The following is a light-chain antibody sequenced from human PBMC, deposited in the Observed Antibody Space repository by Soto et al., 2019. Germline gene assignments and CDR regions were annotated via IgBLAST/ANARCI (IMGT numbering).Light chain of an antibody. CDR2: GAS. J-gene: IGKJ2*01. CDR3: QQYNNWPPRYT. Sequence: EIVMPQSPATLSVSPRERATLSCRASQSVSSNLAWYQQKPGQAPRLLIYGASTRATGIPSRFSGSGSGTEFTLTISSLQSEDFAVYYCQQYNNWPPRYTFGQGTKLEIK. CDR1: QSVSSN. V-gene: IGKV3-15*01.